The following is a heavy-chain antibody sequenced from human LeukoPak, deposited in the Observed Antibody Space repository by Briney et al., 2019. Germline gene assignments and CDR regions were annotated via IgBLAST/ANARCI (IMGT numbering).Heavy chain of an antibody. D-gene: IGHD3-3*01. J-gene: IGHJ5*02. CDR2: IYYSGST. V-gene: IGHV4-59*01. CDR1: GDSISSYY. Sequence: SETLSLTCTVSGDSISSYYWSWIRQPPGKGLEWIGYIYYSGSTNYNPSLKSRVTISVDTSKNQFSLKLSSVTAADTAVYYCARGGYYDFWSGSFGWFDLWGQGTLVTVSS. CDR3: ARGGYYDFWSGSFGWFDL.